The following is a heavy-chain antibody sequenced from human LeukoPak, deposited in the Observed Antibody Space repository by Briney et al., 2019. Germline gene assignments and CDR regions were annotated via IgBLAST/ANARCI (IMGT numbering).Heavy chain of an antibody. D-gene: IGHD4-11*01. CDR1: GGTFSSYA. CDR3: ARGTATVTIISNDNWFDP. J-gene: IGHJ5*02. Sequence: RASVKVSCKASGGTFSSYAISWVRQAPGQGLEWMGRIIPIFGIANYAQKFQGRVTITADKSTSTAYMELSSLRSEDTAVYYCARGTATVTIISNDNWFDPWGQGTLVTVSS. V-gene: IGHV1-69*04. CDR2: IIPIFGIA.